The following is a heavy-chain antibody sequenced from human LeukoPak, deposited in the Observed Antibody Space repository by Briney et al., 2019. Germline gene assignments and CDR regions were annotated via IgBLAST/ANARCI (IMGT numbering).Heavy chain of an antibody. Sequence: SETLSLTCTVSGGSISPYYWSWIRQPPGKGLEYIGYIYYSGNTNYNPSLNSQVTISVETSKNQFSLNLTSVTAADTAVYYCARHEGGGFWQYWGQGNRVTVSS. V-gene: IGHV4-59*08. CDR3: ARHEGGGFWQY. CDR1: GGSISPYY. J-gene: IGHJ4*02. CDR2: IYYSGNT. D-gene: IGHD3-3*01.